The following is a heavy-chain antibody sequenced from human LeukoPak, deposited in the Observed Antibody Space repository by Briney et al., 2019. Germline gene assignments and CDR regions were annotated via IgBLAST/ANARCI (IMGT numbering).Heavy chain of an antibody. CDR2: TYYRSKWYY. CDR1: GDSVSRNDAV. D-gene: IGHD3-10*01. V-gene: IGHV6-1*01. Sequence: SQTLSLTCAISGDSVSRNDAVWNWIRQSPSRGLEWLGRTYYRSKWYYDYAVSVTSRITINPDTSKNQFSLQLNSVTPEDTAVYYCARENTLVRGTRNPFDYWGQGTLVTVSS. J-gene: IGHJ4*02. CDR3: ARENTLVRGTRNPFDY.